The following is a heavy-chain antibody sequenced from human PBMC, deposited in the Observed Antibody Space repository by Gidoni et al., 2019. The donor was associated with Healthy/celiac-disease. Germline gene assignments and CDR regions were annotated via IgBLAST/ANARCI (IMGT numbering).Heavy chain of an antibody. J-gene: IGHJ3*02. V-gene: IGHV4-59*01. D-gene: IGHD3-10*01. CDR2: ISYSGRT. Sequence: VQLQESGPGLVKPSETLSLTCTVSGGSISSYHWSWIRQHPGKGLEWIGYISYSGRTNYHPSLRSRVTISVDTSKNQFSLKLSSVTAADTAVYYCARAEITMVRGGSPDAFDIWGQGTMVTVSS. CDR3: ARAEITMVRGGSPDAFDI. CDR1: GGSISSYH.